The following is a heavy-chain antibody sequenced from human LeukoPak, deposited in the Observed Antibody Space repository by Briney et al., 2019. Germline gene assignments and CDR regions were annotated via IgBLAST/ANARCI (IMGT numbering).Heavy chain of an antibody. CDR3: AREHPVAIAPDH. J-gene: IGHJ4*02. V-gene: IGHV4-4*07. D-gene: IGHD5-12*01. Sequence: SETLSLTCTVSGGSVSGYYWSSIRQSAGKGLEWIGRIHSTGSTNYNPSLQSRVTMSVDTSKNQFYLKLTSVTAADTALYYCAREHPVAIAPDHWGQGTLVTVSS. CDR1: GGSVSGYY. CDR2: IHSTGST.